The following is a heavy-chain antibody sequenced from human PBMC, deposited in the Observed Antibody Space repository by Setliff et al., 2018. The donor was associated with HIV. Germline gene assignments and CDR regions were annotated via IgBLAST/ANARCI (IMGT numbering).Heavy chain of an antibody. CDR1: GASINTYY. CDR2: IYYTGIT. CDR3: ARGTYYYETSGYHYDKTWAGTCFDY. J-gene: IGHJ4*02. D-gene: IGHD3-22*01. V-gene: IGHV4-59*12. Sequence: PSETLSLTCTVSGASINTYYWSWIRQPPGKGLEYIGYIYYTGITNYNPSLKSRVTMSIDTSKNQFSLKLTSVTAADTAVYYCARGTYYYETSGYHYDKTWAGTCFDYWGQGTLVTVSS.